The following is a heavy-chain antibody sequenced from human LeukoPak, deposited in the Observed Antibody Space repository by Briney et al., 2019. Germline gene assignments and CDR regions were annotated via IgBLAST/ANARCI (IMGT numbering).Heavy chain of an antibody. CDR3: ARNGPYFDY. CDR1: GYPFTACY. CDR2: INPNSGGT. D-gene: IGHD2-8*01. V-gene: IGHV1-2*02. J-gene: IGHJ4*02. Sequence: ASVKVSCKTSGYPFTACYMHWVRQAPGQGLEWMGSINPNSGGTKYAQSFQDRVTMTSDRSISTVHMELSSLNSDDAAVYYCARNGPYFDYWGQGTLVTVSS.